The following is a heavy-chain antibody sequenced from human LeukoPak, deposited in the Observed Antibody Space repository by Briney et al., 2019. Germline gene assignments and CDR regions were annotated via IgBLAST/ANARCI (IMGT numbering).Heavy chain of an antibody. V-gene: IGHV3-33*01. D-gene: IGHD3-9*01. CDR2: IWYDGSNK. CDR1: GFTFSSYG. Sequence: PGGSLRLSCAASGFTFSSYGMHWVRQAPGKGLEWVAVIWYDGSNKYYADSVKGRFTISRDNSKNTLYLQMNSLRAGDTAVYYCARENYDILTGYYSGSGWFDPWGQGTLVTVSS. CDR3: ARENYDILTGYYSGSGWFDP. J-gene: IGHJ5*02.